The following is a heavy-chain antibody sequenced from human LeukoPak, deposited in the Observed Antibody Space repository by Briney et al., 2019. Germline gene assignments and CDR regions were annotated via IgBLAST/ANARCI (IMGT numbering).Heavy chain of an antibody. D-gene: IGHD2-15*01. CDR2: ISGNVGST. CDR3: AKDLGYCSVASCFFDY. CDR1: GFTFSNYA. V-gene: IGHV3-23*01. J-gene: IGHJ4*02. Sequence: GGSLRLSCAASGFTFSNYAMTWVRQAPGKGLEWVSTISGNVGSTYYADSVKGRFTISRDNSKNTLYLQMNSLRAEDTAVYYCAKDLGYCSVASCFFDYWGQGTLATVSS.